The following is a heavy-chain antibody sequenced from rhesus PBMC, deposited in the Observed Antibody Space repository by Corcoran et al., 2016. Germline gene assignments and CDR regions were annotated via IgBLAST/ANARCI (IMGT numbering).Heavy chain of an antibody. J-gene: IGHJ2*01. Sequence: QVQLVQSGAEIKQPGASVKLSCKASGYTFTSYYMHWVRQAPGQGLEWIELIAPTNVNQGSAQTFQGQVTRPTDPSTNTGYMELSSLRSEDTAVYYCTRGGQLDYWYFDLWGPGTPITISS. CDR3: TRGGQLDYWYFDL. D-gene: IGHD1-26*01. CDR1: GYTFTSYY. V-gene: IGHV1-1*01. CDR2: IAPTNVNQ.